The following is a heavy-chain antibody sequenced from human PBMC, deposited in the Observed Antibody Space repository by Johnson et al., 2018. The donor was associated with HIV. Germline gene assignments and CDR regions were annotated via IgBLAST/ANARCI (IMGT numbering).Heavy chain of an antibody. CDR1: GFTVSSNY. CDR2: IYSGGST. J-gene: IGHJ3*02. CDR3: ARESSIVGALDAFDI. D-gene: IGHD1-26*01. Sequence: VQLVESGGGLVQPGGSLRLSCAASGFTVSSNYMSWVRQAPGKGLEWVSVIYSGGSTYYADSVKGRFTISRDNSKNTLYLQMNSLRAEDPAVYYCARESSIVGALDAFDIWGQGTMVTVSS. V-gene: IGHV3-66*02.